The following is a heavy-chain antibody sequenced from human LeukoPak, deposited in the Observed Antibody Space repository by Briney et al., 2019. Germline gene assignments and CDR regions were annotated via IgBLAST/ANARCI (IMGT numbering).Heavy chain of an antibody. CDR3: AKGDGYNYDNWFDP. CDR2: ISDSGGST. CDR1: GFTFNSYA. V-gene: IGHV3-23*01. J-gene: IGHJ5*02. Sequence: PGGSLRFSCAASGFTFNSYALSWVRQAPGKGLEWVSAISDSGGSTYYADSVKGRFTISRDNSQNTLYLQMNSLRAEDTAVYYCAKGDGYNYDNWFDPWGQGTLVTVSS. D-gene: IGHD5-24*01.